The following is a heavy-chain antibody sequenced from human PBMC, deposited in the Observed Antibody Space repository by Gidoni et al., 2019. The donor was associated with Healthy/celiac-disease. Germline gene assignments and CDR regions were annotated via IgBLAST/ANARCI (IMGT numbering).Heavy chain of an antibody. D-gene: IGHD6-13*01. Sequence: QVQLQQWGAGLLKPSETLSLTCAVYGGSFRGYYWSWIRQPPGKGLGWIGEINHSGSTNYNPSLKSRVTISVDTSKNQFSLKLSSVTAADTAVYYCARGLAAAAGQYYYMDVWGKGTTVTVSS. CDR3: ARGLAAAAGQYYYMDV. CDR1: GGSFRGYY. CDR2: INHSGST. V-gene: IGHV4-34*01. J-gene: IGHJ6*03.